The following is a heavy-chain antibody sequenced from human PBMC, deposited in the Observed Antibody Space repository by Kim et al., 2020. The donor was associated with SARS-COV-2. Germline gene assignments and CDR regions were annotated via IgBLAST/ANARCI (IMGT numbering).Heavy chain of an antibody. J-gene: IGHJ4*02. Sequence: ADCVKGRFTSSGDNSKNTLYLQMNSLRAEDTAVYYCAKDAGGTDQFDFDYWGQETLVTVSS. V-gene: IGHV3-23*03. D-gene: IGHD2-15*01. CDR3: AKDAGGTDQFDFDY.